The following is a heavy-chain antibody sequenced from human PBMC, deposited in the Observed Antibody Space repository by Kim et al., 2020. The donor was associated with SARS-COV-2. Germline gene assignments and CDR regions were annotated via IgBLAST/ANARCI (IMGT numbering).Heavy chain of an antibody. D-gene: IGHD3-16*01. J-gene: IGHJ6*02. V-gene: IGHV2-70*01. CDR3: ARIPGGYYYYGMDV. Sequence: YSTSLKTRLTISKDTSKNQVVLRMTNMDPVDTATYYCARIPGGYYYYGMDVWGQGTTVTVSS.